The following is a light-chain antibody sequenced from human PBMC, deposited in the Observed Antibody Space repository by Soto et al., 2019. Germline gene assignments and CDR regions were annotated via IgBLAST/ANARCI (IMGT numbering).Light chain of an antibody. Sequence: DIQMTQSPSTLSASVGDRVTITCRASQSVLTSLAWYQHKPGKAPKFLVYRASNLQSGVPSRFSGSGSGTEFTLTISSLQPDDFAIYYCQQYNTSSRTFGQGTKVDIK. V-gene: IGKV1-5*03. CDR3: QQYNTSSRT. CDR2: RAS. J-gene: IGKJ1*01. CDR1: QSVLTS.